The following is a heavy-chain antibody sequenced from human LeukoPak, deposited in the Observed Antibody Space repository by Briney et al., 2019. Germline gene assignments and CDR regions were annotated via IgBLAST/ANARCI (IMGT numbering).Heavy chain of an antibody. CDR1: GGTFSSYA. CDR3: ARAAGVVAATGGGGYFQH. Sequence: ASVKVSCKASGGTFSSYAISWVRQAPGQGLEWMGGIIPIFGTANYAQKFQGRVTITADESTSTAYMELSSLRSEDTAVYYCARAAGVVAATGGGGYFQHWGQGTLVTVSS. V-gene: IGHV1-69*13. J-gene: IGHJ1*01. D-gene: IGHD2-15*01. CDR2: IIPIFGTA.